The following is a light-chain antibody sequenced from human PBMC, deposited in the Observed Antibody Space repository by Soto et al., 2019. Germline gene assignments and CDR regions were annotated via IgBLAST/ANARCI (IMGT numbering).Light chain of an antibody. Sequence: QSVLTQPPSASGTPGQRVTISCSGSSSNIGRNTVNWYQQLPGTAPKLLIYINNQRPSGVPDRFSGSKSGTSASLAISGLQTGDEADYYCGSWDSSLSAYVFGTGTKVTVL. CDR2: INN. J-gene: IGLJ1*01. CDR1: SSNIGRNT. CDR3: GSWDSSLSAYV. V-gene: IGLV1-44*01.